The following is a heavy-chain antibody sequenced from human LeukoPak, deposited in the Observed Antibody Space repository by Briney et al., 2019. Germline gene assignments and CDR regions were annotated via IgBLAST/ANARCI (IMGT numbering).Heavy chain of an antibody. CDR1: GFTFSSYG. V-gene: IGHV3-30*02. J-gene: IGHJ3*02. Sequence: GGSLRLSCAASGFTFSSYGMHWVRQAPGKGLEWVAFIRYDGSNKYYADSVKGRFTISRDNSKNTLYLQMNSLRAEDTAVYYCASGEGRITIFGGPPGIWGQGTMVTVSS. CDR3: ASGEGRITIFGGPPGI. CDR2: IRYDGSNK. D-gene: IGHD3-3*01.